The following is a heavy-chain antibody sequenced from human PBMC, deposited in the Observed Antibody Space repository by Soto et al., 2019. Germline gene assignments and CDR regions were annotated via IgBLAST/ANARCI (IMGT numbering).Heavy chain of an antibody. V-gene: IGHV1-18*01. J-gene: IGHJ4*02. CDR3: ARVDYDILTGYYNEDYFDY. D-gene: IGHD3-9*01. CDR2: ISAYNGNT. CDR1: GYTFTSYG. Sequence: VASVKVSCKASGYTFTSYGISWVRQAPGQGLEWMGWISAYNGNTNYAQKHQGRVTMTTDTSTSTVYMELRSLRSDDTAVYYCARVDYDILTGYYNEDYFDYWGQGTLVTVSS.